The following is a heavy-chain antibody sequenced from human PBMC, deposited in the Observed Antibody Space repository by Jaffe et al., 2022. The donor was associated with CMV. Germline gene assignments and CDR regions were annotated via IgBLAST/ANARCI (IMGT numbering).Heavy chain of an antibody. CDR2: ISSSSSYI. Sequence: EVQLVESGGGLVKPGGSLRLSCAASGFTFSSYSMNWVRQAPGKGLEWVSSISSSSSYIYYADSVKGRFTISRDNAKNSLYLQMNSLRAEDTAVYYCARERIYDILTGYSLAFDIWGQGTMVTVSS. CDR3: ARERIYDILTGYSLAFDI. D-gene: IGHD3-9*01. J-gene: IGHJ3*02. V-gene: IGHV3-21*01. CDR1: GFTFSSYS.